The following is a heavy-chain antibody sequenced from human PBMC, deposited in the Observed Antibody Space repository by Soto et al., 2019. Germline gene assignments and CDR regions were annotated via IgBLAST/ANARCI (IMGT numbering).Heavy chain of an antibody. CDR2: TYYRSKWYN. D-gene: IGHD6-6*01. V-gene: IGHV6-1*01. Sequence: SQTLSLTCAISGDSVSSNSAAWNWIRQSPSRGLEWLGRTYYRSKWYNDYAVSVKSRITINPDTSKNQFSLQLNSVTPEDTAVYYCAREVYSSSSGYYYGMDVWGQGTSVTVSS. CDR1: GDSVSSNSAA. CDR3: AREVYSSSSGYYYGMDV. J-gene: IGHJ6*02.